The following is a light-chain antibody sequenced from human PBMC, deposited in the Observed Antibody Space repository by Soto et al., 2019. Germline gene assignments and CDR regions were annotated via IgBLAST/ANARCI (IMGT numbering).Light chain of an antibody. CDR1: SSDVGAYNY. CDR3: QSYDASLRGSGV. V-gene: IGLV2-8*01. CDR2: EVS. Sequence: QSVLTQPPSASGSPGQSVTISCTGTSSDVGAYNYVSWYQQHPGKAPKLMIHEVSKRPSGVPDRFSASKSGNTASLTVSGLQAEDEADYYCQSYDASLRGSGVFGTGTKLTVL. J-gene: IGLJ1*01.